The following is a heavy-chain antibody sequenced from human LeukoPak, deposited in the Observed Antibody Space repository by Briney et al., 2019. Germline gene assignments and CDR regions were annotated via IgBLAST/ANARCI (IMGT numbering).Heavy chain of an antibody. CDR2: ISPNNGNT. CDR3: ARPIAAAGIGNWFDP. V-gene: IGHV1-18*04. D-gene: IGHD6-13*01. J-gene: IGHJ5*02. CDR1: GYTFTNYG. Sequence: ASVKVSCKASGYTFTNYGISWVRQAPGQGLEWMGWISPNNGNTNYAQKLQGRVTMTTDTSTSTAYMELRSLRSDDTAVYYCARPIAAAGIGNWFDPWGQGTLVTVSS.